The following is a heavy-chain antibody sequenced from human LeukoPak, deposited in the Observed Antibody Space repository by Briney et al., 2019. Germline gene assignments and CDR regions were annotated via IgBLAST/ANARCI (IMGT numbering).Heavy chain of an antibody. V-gene: IGHV4-30-2*01. CDR2: IYHSGST. D-gene: IGHD4-17*01. Sequence: PSQTLSLTCAVSGGSISSGGYSWSWTRQPPGKGLEWIGYIYHSGSTYYNPSLKSRVTISVDTSKNQFSLKLSSVTAADTAVYYCARVGDTVTTFFDYWGQGTLVTVSS. CDR3: ARVGDTVTTFFDY. J-gene: IGHJ4*02. CDR1: GGSISSGGYS.